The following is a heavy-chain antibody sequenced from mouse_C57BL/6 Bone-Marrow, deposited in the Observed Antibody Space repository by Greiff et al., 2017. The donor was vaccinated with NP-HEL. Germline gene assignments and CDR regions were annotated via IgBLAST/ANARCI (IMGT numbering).Heavy chain of an antibody. CDR3: VRAHHYSNSCVH. J-gene: IGHJ3*01. CDR2: ISRKSSNYAT. CDR1: GFTFNTYA. Sequence: EVLLVEPGGGLVQPKGSLKLSCAASGFTFNTYAMHWVRQAPGQGLEWVARISRKSSNYATYYADSVKDRFTISRDASQSMLYLQKNNHKTEDTGMYCCVRAHHYSNSCVHWGKGTLVTVSA. V-gene: IGHV10-3*01. D-gene: IGHD2-5*01.